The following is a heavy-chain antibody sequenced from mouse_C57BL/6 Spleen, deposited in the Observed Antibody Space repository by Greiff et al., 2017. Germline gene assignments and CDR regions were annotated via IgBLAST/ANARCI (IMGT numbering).Heavy chain of an antibody. J-gene: IGHJ2*01. D-gene: IGHD2-5*01. CDR3: ARGEGVTGFDY. V-gene: IGHV1-52*01. CDR1: GYTFTSYW. CDR2: IDPSDSET. Sequence: QVQLKQPGAELVRPGSSVKLSCKASGYTFTSYWMHWVKQRPIQGLEWIGNIDPSDSETHYNQKFKDKATLTVDKSSSTAYMQLSSLTSEDSAVYCCARGEGVTGFDYWGQGTTLTVSS.